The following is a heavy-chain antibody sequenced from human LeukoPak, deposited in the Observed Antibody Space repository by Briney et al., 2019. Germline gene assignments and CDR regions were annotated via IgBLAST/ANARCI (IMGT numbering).Heavy chain of an antibody. D-gene: IGHD5-24*01. CDR1: GYTFTGYY. Sequence: GASVKVSCKASGYTFTGYYMHWVRQAPGQGLEWMGWIDPNSGGTNYAQKFQGRVTMTRDTSISTAYMELSRLRSDDTAVYYCAREVRSRWSGRGPDYWGQGTLVTVSS. CDR3: AREVRSRWSGRGPDY. V-gene: IGHV1-2*02. CDR2: IDPNSGGT. J-gene: IGHJ4*02.